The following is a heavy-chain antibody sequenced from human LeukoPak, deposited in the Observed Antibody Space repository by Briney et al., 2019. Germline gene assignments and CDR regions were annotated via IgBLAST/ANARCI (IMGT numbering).Heavy chain of an antibody. D-gene: IGHD6-13*01. CDR2: ISSSRSYI. Sequence: GGSLRLSCAASGFNFSNYAMSWVRQAPGKGLEWVSFISSSRSYIYYADSVKGRFTISRDNAKNSLYLQMNSLRAEDTAVYYCARFIAAPYYFDYWGRGTLVTVSS. CDR3: ARFIAAPYYFDY. CDR1: GFNFSNYA. J-gene: IGHJ4*02. V-gene: IGHV3-21*01.